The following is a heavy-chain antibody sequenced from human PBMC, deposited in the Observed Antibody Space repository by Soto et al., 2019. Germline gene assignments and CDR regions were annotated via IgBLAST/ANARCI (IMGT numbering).Heavy chain of an antibody. CDR3: AKGIRGRVPYGCFDS. CDR1: GFTFSSYA. J-gene: IGHJ4*02. V-gene: IGHV3-23*01. Sequence: VQVLESGGGLVQPGGSLRLSCSASGFTFSSYAMSWVRQAPGKGLEGVSGISGIGGRTYYADAVTGRFTISRDNSKHTLYLQMNSLRAEDTAVYYCAKGIRGRVPYGCFDSWGQGTLVNVSS. CDR2: ISGIGGRT. D-gene: IGHD3-10*01.